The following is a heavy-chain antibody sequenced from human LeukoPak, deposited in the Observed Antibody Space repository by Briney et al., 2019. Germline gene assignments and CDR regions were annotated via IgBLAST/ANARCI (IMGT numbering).Heavy chain of an antibody. Sequence: SETLSLTCAVYGGSFSGYYWSWIRQPPGKGLEWIGEINHSGSTDYNPSLKSRVTISVDTSKNQFSLKLSSVTAADTAVYYCATENYSSGWYTRDYWGKGTLVTVSS. CDR2: INHSGST. CDR1: GGSFSGYY. J-gene: IGHJ4*02. V-gene: IGHV4-34*01. CDR3: ATENYSSGWYTRDY. D-gene: IGHD6-19*01.